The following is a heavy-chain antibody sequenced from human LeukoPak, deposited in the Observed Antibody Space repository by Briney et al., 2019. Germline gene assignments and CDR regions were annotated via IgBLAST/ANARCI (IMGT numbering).Heavy chain of an antibody. CDR1: CGSISSSSYY. Sequence: SETLSLTCTVSCGSISSSSYYWGWIRQPPGKGLEWIGSIYYSGSTYYNPSLKSRVTISVDTSKNQFSLKLSSVTAADTAVYYCARRGVGATIYYYYGMDVWGQGTTVTVSS. D-gene: IGHD1-26*01. J-gene: IGHJ6*02. CDR3: ARRGVGATIYYYYGMDV. V-gene: IGHV4-39*01. CDR2: IYYSGST.